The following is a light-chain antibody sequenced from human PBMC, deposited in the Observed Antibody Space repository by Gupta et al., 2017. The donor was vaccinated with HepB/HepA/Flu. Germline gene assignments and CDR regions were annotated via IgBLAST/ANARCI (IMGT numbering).Light chain of an antibody. CDR3: HSDDSSLSVVG. V-gene: IGLV1-40*01. CDR2: GYS. CDR1: RSNIRAGYY. J-gene: IGLJ2*01. Sequence: QSVLTQPPSVSGAPGQRVPISCTGSRSNIRAGYYVHWYPQLPGTAPKLLIYGYSNRPPWVPDRFSGFNSGTPDHRAITGLQAEDGADYYCHSDDSSLSVVGFGGGNQMNIL.